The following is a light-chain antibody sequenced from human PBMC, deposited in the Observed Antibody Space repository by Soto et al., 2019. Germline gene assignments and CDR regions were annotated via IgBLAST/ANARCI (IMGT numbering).Light chain of an antibody. J-gene: IGKJ4*01. Sequence: EIVMTQSPASLSVSPGERATLSCRSSQSVSSSFLAWYQQKPGQAPRLLIYGASNRATGIPDRFSGSGSGTDFTLTISRLEPEDFAVYYCQQYGTSPPRSTFGGGTKVDIK. CDR1: QSVSSSF. V-gene: IGKV3-20*01. CDR2: GAS. CDR3: QQYGTSPPRST.